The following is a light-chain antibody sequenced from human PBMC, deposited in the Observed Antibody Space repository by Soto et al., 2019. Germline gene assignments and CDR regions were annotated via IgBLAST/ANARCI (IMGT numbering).Light chain of an antibody. CDR2: DAS. CDR1: QTINSF. CDR3: QQYYRYPWT. Sequence: DIQITQSPSTLSASVGDRVTITCRASQTINSFLAWYQQTPGKAPKLLIYDASSLQSGVPSRFSGGGSGTEVTLTISSLQPDDFATFHCQQYYRYPWTFGQGTKVEIK. V-gene: IGKV1-5*01. J-gene: IGKJ1*01.